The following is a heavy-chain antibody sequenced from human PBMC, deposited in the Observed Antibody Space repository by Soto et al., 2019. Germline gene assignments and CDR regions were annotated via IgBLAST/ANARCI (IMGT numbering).Heavy chain of an antibody. Sequence: EGQLLESGGGLVQPGGSLRLSCAASGFNFSDYAMSWVRQGPGKELEWASGISGVGGSTYYPDSVKGRFTISRDNSKNTVYLQMNNLTAGDTAVYFCAKQRVGSSWYRDFDLWGQGTLVTVSS. CDR3: AKQRVGSSWYRDFDL. CDR1: GFNFSDYA. CDR2: ISGVGGST. J-gene: IGHJ4*02. V-gene: IGHV3-23*01. D-gene: IGHD6-13*01.